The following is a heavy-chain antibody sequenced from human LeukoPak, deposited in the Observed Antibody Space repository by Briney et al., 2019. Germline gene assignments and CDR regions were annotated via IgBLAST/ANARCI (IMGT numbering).Heavy chain of an antibody. CDR1: GYTFTGYY. Sequence: ASVKVSCKASGYTFTGYYMHWVRQAPGQGLEWMGWINPNTGGTNYAKKFQGRVTMTRDTSISTAYMELSRLRSDDTAVYYCAGGGADSGGYLPLDYWGQGTLVTVSS. CDR3: AGGGADSGGYLPLDY. J-gene: IGHJ4*02. D-gene: IGHD3-22*01. V-gene: IGHV1-2*02. CDR2: INPNTGGT.